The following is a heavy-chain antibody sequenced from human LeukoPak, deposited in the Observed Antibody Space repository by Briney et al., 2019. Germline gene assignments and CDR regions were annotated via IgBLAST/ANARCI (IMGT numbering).Heavy chain of an antibody. CDR3: ARDSSSWYLGDYYYYGMDV. CDR1: GYTFTSYY. Sequence: ASVKVSCKASGYTFTSYYMHWVRQAPGQGLEWMGIINPSGGSTSYAQKFQGRVTMTRDTSTSTVYMELSSLRSEDTAVYYCARDSSSWYLGDYYYYGMDVWGQGTTVTVSS. CDR2: INPSGGST. D-gene: IGHD6-13*01. V-gene: IGHV1-46*01. J-gene: IGHJ6*02.